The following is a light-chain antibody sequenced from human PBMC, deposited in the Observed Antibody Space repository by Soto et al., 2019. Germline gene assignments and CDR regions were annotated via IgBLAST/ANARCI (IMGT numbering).Light chain of an antibody. CDR1: QSISRW. CDR2: ETS. CDR3: QQYKDYWT. J-gene: IGKJ1*01. Sequence: DVQMTQSPSTLSASVGDRVTITCRASQSISRWLAWYQQKPGKAPKLLIYETSSLEDGVPSRFTGSESGTEFSLTITSLQPEDFASYYCQQYKDYWTFGQGTKVDMK. V-gene: IGKV1-5*03.